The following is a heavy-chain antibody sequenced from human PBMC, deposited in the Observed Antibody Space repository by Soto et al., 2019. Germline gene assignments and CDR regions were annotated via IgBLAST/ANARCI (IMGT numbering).Heavy chain of an antibody. V-gene: IGHV1-8*01. CDR1: GYTFTSYD. CDR3: AISLGYCSGGSCYSSFDY. D-gene: IGHD2-15*01. CDR2: MNPNSGNT. Sequence: QVQLVQSGAEVKKPGASVKVSCKASGYTFTSYDINWVRQATGQGLEWMGWMNPNSGNTGYAQKFQGRVTMTRNPSISTAYMELSSLRSEDTAVYYCAISLGYCSGGSCYSSFDYWGQGTLVTVSS. J-gene: IGHJ4*02.